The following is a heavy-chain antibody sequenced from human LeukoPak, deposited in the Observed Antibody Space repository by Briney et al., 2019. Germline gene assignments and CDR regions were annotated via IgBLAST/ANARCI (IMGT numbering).Heavy chain of an antibody. CDR2: IYYSGST. V-gene: IGHV4-59*08. CDR1: GGSISSYY. CDR3: ARQSGSSYRSEWDYFDY. J-gene: IGHJ4*02. D-gene: IGHD2-15*01. Sequence: SETLSLTCTVSGGSISSYYWSWIRQPPGKGLEWIGYIYYSGSTNYNPSLKSRVTISVDTSKNQFSLKLSSVTAADTAVYYCARQSGSSYRSEWDYFDYWGQGTLVTVSS.